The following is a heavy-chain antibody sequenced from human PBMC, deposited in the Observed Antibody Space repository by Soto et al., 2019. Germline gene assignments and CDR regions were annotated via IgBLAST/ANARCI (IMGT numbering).Heavy chain of an antibody. Sequence: QITLKESGPTLVKPTQTLTLTCTFSGFSLSTSGVGVGWIRQPPGKALEWLAFIYWDDDKRYSSSLNSRLTITKDTSKNQVVLTMTNMDPVDTATYYCAHSRPPRLLDYWGQGTLVTVSS. D-gene: IGHD6-6*01. V-gene: IGHV2-5*02. CDR1: GFSLSTSGVG. CDR2: IYWDDDK. J-gene: IGHJ4*02. CDR3: AHSRPPRLLDY.